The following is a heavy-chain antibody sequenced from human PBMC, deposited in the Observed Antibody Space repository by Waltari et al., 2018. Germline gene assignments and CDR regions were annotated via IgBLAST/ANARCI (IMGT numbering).Heavy chain of an antibody. CDR1: GFSPSHFG. CDR3: AKDAFGNTYLDH. J-gene: IGHJ5*02. CDR2: ASLDGSTT. V-gene: IGHV3-30*18. D-gene: IGHD3-10*01. Sequence: QVQLVESGGGVVQPGMSLRLSCAASGFSPSHFGMHWVRQAPGKGLGWVVLASLDGSTTYYADSVRGRFTISRDNSKNTLYLDIDTLRVDDTAIYYCAKDAFGNTYLDHWGQGTLVTVSS.